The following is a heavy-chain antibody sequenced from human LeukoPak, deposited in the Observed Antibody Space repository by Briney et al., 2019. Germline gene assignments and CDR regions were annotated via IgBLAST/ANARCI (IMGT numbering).Heavy chain of an antibody. CDR3: AKDIHDSSGYYFPRGYYYYYMDV. CDR1: GFAFSSHW. Sequence: GGSLRLSCAASGFAFSSHWMHWVRQAPGKGLERVSRINSDGSSSSYADSVKGRFTISRDNAKSTLYLQMNRLRAEDTAVYYCAKDIHDSSGYYFPRGYYYYYMDVWGKGTTVTVSS. D-gene: IGHD3-22*01. J-gene: IGHJ6*03. CDR2: INSDGSSS. V-gene: IGHV3-74*01.